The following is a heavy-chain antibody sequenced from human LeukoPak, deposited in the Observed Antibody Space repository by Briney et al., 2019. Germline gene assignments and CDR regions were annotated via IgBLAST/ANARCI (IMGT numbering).Heavy chain of an antibody. D-gene: IGHD1-1*01. CDR3: ARAYNWNDSNDY. CDR1: GGSLSGYD. CDR2: INESGST. V-gene: IGHV4-34*01. Sequence: PSETLSLTXVVYGGSLSGYDWSWIRQPPGKGLEWIGEINESGSTTYKSSLKSRVTISVDTSKNQFSLKLSSVTAADTAVYYCARAYNWNDSNDYWGQGTLVTVSS. J-gene: IGHJ4*02.